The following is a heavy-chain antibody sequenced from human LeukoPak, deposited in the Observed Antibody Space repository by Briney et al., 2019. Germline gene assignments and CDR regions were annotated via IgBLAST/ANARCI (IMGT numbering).Heavy chain of an antibody. D-gene: IGHD1-1*01. CDR2: ISGSGGTT. CDR1: GFTFSSYA. J-gene: IGHJ5*02. CDR3: GSGPVGTTVP. Sequence: AGGSLRLSCVASGFTFSSYAMSWVRQAPGKGLEWVSGISGSGGTTYYAESVKGRFTISRDNSKNTLYLQMHSLIAADTAVYYCGSGPVGTTVPWGQGTLVTVSS. V-gene: IGHV3-23*01.